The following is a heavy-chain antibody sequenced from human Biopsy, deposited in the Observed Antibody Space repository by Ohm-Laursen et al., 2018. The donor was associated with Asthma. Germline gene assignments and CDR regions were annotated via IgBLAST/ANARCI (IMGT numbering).Heavy chain of an antibody. CDR3: ARAVDYSHYYGIDV. CDR2: IGAYNGNT. D-gene: IGHD3-10*01. CDR1: GYTFNSAG. Sequence: SSVKVSCKTSGYTFNSAGITWVRQAPGQGLEWMGWIGAYNGNTKVAQKLQDRVTMITDTSTSTAYMELRSLRSDDTAVYFCARAVDYSHYYGIDVWGQGTTVTVS. V-gene: IGHV1-18*01. J-gene: IGHJ6*02.